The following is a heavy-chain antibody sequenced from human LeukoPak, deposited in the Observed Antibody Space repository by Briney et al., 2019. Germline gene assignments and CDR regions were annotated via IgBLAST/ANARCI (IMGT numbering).Heavy chain of an antibody. D-gene: IGHD4-17*01. J-gene: IGHJ4*02. V-gene: IGHV4-59*08. Sequence: SETLSLTCTVSGGSISSYYWSWIRQPPGKGLEWIGYIYYSGSTNYNPSLKSRVTISVDTSKNQFSLKLSSVTAADTAVYYCARQARVWTGDYTNFDYWGQGTLVTVSS. CDR3: ARQARVWTGDYTNFDY. CDR2: IYYSGST. CDR1: GGSISSYY.